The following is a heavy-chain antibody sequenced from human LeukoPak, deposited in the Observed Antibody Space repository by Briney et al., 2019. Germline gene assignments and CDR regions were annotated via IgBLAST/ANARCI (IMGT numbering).Heavy chain of an antibody. CDR1: GGSFSGYY. CDR3: ARGIGWFGPNWFDP. J-gene: IGHJ5*02. CDR2: INHSGST. D-gene: IGHD3-10*01. Sequence: SETLSLTCAVYGGSFSGYYWSWIRQPPGKGLEWIGEINHSGSTNYNPSLKSRVTISVDTSKNQFSLKLSSVTAADTAVYYCARGIGWFGPNWFDPWGQGTLVTVSS. V-gene: IGHV4-34*01.